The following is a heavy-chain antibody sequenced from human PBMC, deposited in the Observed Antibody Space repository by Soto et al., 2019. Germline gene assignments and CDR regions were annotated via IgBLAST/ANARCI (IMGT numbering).Heavy chain of an antibody. D-gene: IGHD3-3*01. V-gene: IGHV1-18*01. J-gene: IGHJ4*03. CDR3: AREGILGPHDGYDM. CDR2: ISTHNGNT. CDR1: GHSFTSSG. Sequence: GASVKVSCKASGHSFTSSGISWVRQAPGQGLEWLGWISTHNGNTIYAPRFQDRVTLTIQTSTNTAYMDMRSLRDDDTAPYSCAREGILGPHDGYDMWGQGTLVTVSS.